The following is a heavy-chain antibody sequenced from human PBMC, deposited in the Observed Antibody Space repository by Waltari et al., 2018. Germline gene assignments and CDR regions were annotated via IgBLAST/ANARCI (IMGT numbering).Heavy chain of an antibody. J-gene: IGHJ4*02. Sequence: QLQLQESGPGLVKPSGTLSLTCVVSGDSMSGNSWWSWVRQSPDKDLEWIGQVHRSGRTNYNPSFASRAIVSLDTSMNKFSLRILSATAADTAVYFCARDLGRGLFLDSWGQGTLVTVSP. CDR1: GDSMSGNSW. CDR2: VHRSGRT. CDR3: ARDLGRGLFLDS. D-gene: IGHD2-15*01. V-gene: IGHV4-4*02.